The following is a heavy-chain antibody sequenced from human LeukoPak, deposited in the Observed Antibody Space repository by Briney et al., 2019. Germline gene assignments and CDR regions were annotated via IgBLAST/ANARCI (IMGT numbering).Heavy chain of an antibody. CDR2: MSLDGSSI. Sequence: GRSLRLSCVASGFAFNTQAMHWVRQAPGKELEWLAVMSLDGSSIYYADSVRGRFTISRDNSKNTLFLQMSSLRVEDTAVYYCARDRGKLRYLDLWGQGTLLTVSS. J-gene: IGHJ4*02. CDR3: ARDRGKLRYLDL. V-gene: IGHV3-30*15. CDR1: GFAFNTQA. D-gene: IGHD3-9*01.